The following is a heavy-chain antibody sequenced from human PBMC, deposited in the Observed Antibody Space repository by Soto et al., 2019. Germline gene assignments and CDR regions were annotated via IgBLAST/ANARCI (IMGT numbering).Heavy chain of an antibody. CDR2: IHGSGAIT. CDR3: AKDKGPGSYTNWCFDV. Sequence: EVQVLQSGGGLVQPGGSLRLSCAASGLTFSRFAMSWVRQAPGKGLEWVATIHGSGAITNYADSVRGRFTISRDNSKDTMYLQLNTLRVEDTALYYCAKDKGPGSYTNWCFDVWGRGTLVTVSS. V-gene: IGHV3-23*01. D-gene: IGHD3-10*01. J-gene: IGHJ2*01. CDR1: GLTFSRFA.